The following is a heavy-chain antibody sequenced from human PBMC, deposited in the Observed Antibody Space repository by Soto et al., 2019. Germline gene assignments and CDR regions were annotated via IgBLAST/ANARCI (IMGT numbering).Heavy chain of an antibody. J-gene: IGHJ4*02. Sequence: QVQLVQSGAEVKKPGASVKVSCKASGYTFTSYAISWVRQAPGQGLEWMGWISAYNGHTKYAQMLQGRVTMTTDTPTSTAYMELRSLRSDAPAVYYCARDSPPVDYWGQGTLVTVS. CDR2: ISAYNGHT. CDR3: ARDSPPVDY. CDR1: GYTFTSYA. V-gene: IGHV1-18*01.